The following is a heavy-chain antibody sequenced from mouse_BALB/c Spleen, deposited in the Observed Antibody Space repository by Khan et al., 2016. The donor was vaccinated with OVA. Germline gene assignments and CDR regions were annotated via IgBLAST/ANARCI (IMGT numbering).Heavy chain of an antibody. Sequence: QVQLKQSGAELVRPGVSVKLSCKGSGYTFTDFAMHWVKQSHAKSLEWIGVISTYYGDATYNQKFKGKATMTVDKSSGTAYMELARLTSDDSAIYYCARGSGNSRFAYWGQGTLVTVSA. CDR3: ARGSGNSRFAY. V-gene: IGHV1S137*01. CDR1: GYTFTDFA. J-gene: IGHJ3*01. CDR2: ISTYYGDA. D-gene: IGHD1-3*01.